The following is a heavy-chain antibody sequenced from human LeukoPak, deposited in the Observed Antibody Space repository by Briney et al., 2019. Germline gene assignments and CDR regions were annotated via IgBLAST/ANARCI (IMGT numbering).Heavy chain of an antibody. V-gene: IGHV1-8*01. CDR3: ARLPSIAAAAVDY. Sequence: ASVKVSCKASGYTFTSYDINWVRQATGQGLEWMGWMNPNSGNTGYAQKFQGRVTMTRNTSMSTAYMELSSLRSEDTAVYYCARLPSIAAAAVDYWGQGTLVTVSS. D-gene: IGHD6-13*01. CDR1: GYTFTSYD. CDR2: MNPNSGNT. J-gene: IGHJ4*02.